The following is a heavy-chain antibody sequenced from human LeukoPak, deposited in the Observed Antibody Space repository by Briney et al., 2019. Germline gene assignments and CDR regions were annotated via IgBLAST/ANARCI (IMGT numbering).Heavy chain of an antibody. CDR1: GGSFSGYY. V-gene: IGHV4-34*01. D-gene: IGHD3-3*01. CDR2: IYHSGST. Sequence: SETLSLTCAVYGGSFSGYYWSWIRQPPGKGLEWIGYIYHSGSTYYNPSLKSRVTISVDRSKNQFSLKLSSVTAADTAVYYCARARSGYFDYWGQGTLVTVSS. J-gene: IGHJ4*02. CDR3: ARARSGYFDY.